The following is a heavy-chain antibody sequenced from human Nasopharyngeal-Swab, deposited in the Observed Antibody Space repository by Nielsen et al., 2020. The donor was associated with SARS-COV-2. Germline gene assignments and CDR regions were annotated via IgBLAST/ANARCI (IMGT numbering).Heavy chain of an antibody. CDR2: IIPMYGTP. Sequence: SVKVSCKASGGTFSTYAISWVRQAPGQGLGWMGGIIPMYGTPNYAQKFQDRVTISADVSTRTGFMELRSLGIDDTAVYYCVRGGVQQRIDFWGQGTLVTVSS. D-gene: IGHD3-10*01. V-gene: IGHV1-69*13. J-gene: IGHJ4*02. CDR3: VRGGVQQRIDF. CDR1: GGTFSTYA.